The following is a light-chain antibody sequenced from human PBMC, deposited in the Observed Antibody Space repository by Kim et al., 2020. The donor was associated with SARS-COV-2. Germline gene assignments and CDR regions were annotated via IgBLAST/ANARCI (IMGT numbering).Light chain of an antibody. CDR3: AAWDDRLNAVF. J-gene: IGLJ2*01. CDR2: YHD. CDR1: SSNIRSNY. Sequence: GESVTTSCSCGSSNIRSNYVNWYQQHPGTAPKLLIYYHDQRPSGVPDRFSGSKSGDSASLAINGLQSDDEGVYYCAAWDDRLNAVFFGGGTKVTVL. V-gene: IGLV1-44*01.